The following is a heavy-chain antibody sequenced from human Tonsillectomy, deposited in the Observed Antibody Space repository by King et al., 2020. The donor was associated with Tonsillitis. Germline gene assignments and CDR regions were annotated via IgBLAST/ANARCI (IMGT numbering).Heavy chain of an antibody. J-gene: IGHJ4*02. CDR3: ARRVVGYSYDRLAYYFDF. CDR1: GGSISRNNYY. Sequence: LQLQESGPGLVKPSETLSLTCNVSGGSISRNNYYWDWIRQPPGKGLEWIGSIYYTGSTYYNPSLKSRVSISVDTSKNHFSLNLSSVTAADTAVYYCARRVVGYSYDRLAYYFDFWGQGILVTVSS. CDR2: IYYTGST. D-gene: IGHD5-18*01. V-gene: IGHV4-39*02.